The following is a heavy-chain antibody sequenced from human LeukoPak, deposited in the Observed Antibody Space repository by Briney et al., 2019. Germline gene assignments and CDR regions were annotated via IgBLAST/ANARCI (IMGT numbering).Heavy chain of an antibody. V-gene: IGHV3-30-3*01. J-gene: IGHJ4*02. Sequence: AGGSLRLSCAASGFTFNSCAMYWVRQAPGKGLEWVALISDDGSKKYYVDSAGRFTISRDNSKNTVYLQMNGLRVEDTAIYYCAREKCSGGTCYSTVDYWGQGTLVTVSS. D-gene: IGHD2-15*01. CDR1: GFTFNSCA. CDR2: ISDDGSKK. CDR3: AREKCSGGTCYSTVDY.